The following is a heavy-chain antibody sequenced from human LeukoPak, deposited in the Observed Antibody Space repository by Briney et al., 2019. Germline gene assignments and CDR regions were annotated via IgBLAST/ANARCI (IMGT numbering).Heavy chain of an antibody. CDR3: VRDRGEFSYSHDY. CDR1: GGSISSGGYY. CDR2: IYHSGST. D-gene: IGHD1-26*01. Sequence: SETLSLTCTVSGGSISSGGYYWSWIRQPPGKGLEWIGYIYHSGSTYHNPSLKSRVTISVDRSKNQFSVKLSSVTAADTAVYYCVRDRGEFSYSHDYWGQGTLVTVSS. V-gene: IGHV4-30-2*01. J-gene: IGHJ4*02.